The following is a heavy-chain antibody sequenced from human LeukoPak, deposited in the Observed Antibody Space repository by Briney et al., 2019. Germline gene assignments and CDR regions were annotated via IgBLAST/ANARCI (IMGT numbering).Heavy chain of an antibody. CDR2: IYYSGST. CDR3: AREASAQKRTGTLDC. J-gene: IGHJ4*02. CDR1: GGSISSSSYY. D-gene: IGHD1-14*01. Sequence: SETLSLTCTVSGGSISSSSYYWGWIRQPPGKGLEWIGSIYYSGSTYYNPSLKSRVTISVDTSKNQFSLKLSSVTAADTAVYYCAREASAQKRTGTLDCWGQGTLVTVSS. V-gene: IGHV4-39*02.